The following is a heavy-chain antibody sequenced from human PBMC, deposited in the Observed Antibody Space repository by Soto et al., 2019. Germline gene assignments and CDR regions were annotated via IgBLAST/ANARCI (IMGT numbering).Heavy chain of an antibody. CDR3: ARAPGAGDYRNYYYYYGMDV. J-gene: IGHJ6*02. V-gene: IGHV1-18*01. D-gene: IGHD4-17*01. CDR1: GYTFTSYG. Sequence: ASVKVSCKASGYTFTSYGISWVRQAPGQGLEWTGWISAYNGNTNYAQKLQGRVTMTTDTSTSTAYMELRSLRSDDTAVYYCARAPGAGDYRNYYYYYGMDVWGQGTMVTVSS. CDR2: ISAYNGNT.